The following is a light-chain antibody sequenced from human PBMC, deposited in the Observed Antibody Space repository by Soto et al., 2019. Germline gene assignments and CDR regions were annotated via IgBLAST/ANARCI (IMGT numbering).Light chain of an antibody. J-gene: IGLJ2*01. CDR2: EVS. V-gene: IGLV2-14*01. CDR3: SSCTSASTYVI. Sequence: QSALTRPASVSGSPGQSITISCSGTSSDVGGYNQVSWFQQHPGKAPKLMIYEVSNRPSGVSNRFSGSKSGNTASLTISGLQAEDEADYYCSSCTSASTYVIFGGGTKVTVL. CDR1: SSDVGGYNQ.